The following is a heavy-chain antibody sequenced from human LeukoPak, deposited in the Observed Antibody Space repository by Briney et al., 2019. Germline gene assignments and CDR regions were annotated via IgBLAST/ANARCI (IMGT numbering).Heavy chain of an antibody. J-gene: IGHJ4*02. CDR3: AKSPGKSFPSSRVFDF. V-gene: IGHV3-23*01. CDR2: VGENTDT. D-gene: IGHD6-13*01. Sequence: GGSLRLSCAASGFTFSSYAFSWVRRTPGKGLEWVSIVGENTDTHYADSVKGRFTISRDDSNNALYLQMNSLRAEDTATYFCAKSPGKSFPSSRVFDFWGQGTLVTVSS. CDR1: GFTFSSYA.